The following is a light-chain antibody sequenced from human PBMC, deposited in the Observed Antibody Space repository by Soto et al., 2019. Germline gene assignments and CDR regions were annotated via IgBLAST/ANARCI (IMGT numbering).Light chain of an antibody. CDR2: KAS. Sequence: DIQMTQSPSTLSASVGDRVIITCRASQSISSWLAWYQQKPGKAPNLLIYKASTLKSGVPSRCSGSGSGTEFTLTISSLQPDDFATYYCQQYDNASWTFGQGTKVEIK. J-gene: IGKJ1*01. V-gene: IGKV1-5*03. CDR3: QQYDNASWT. CDR1: QSISSW.